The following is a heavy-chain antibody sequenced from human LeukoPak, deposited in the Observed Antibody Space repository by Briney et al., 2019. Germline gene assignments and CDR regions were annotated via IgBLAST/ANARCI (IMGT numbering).Heavy chain of an antibody. CDR1: GFTVSSNY. V-gene: IGHV3-66*01. CDR3: ARTAYGDYVGY. CDR2: IYSGGST. J-gene: IGHJ4*02. Sequence: GGSLRLSCAASGFTVSSNYMSWVRQAPGKGLEWVSVIYSGGSTYYADSVKGRFTISRDNSKNTLYLQMNSLRAEDTAVYYCARTAYGDYVGYWGQGALVTVSS. D-gene: IGHD4-17*01.